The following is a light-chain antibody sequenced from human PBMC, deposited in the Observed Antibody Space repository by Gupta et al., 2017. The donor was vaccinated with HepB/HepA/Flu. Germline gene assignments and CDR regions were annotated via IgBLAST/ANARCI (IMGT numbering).Light chain of an antibody. Sequence: EIVMTQSPATLSVSPGERATLSCRASESVSSNLAWYQQKPGQAPRLLIFGASTRATGIPARFSGSGSGTEFTLTINSLQSEDFAVYYCQQYNNWLPLYTFGQGTKLQIK. V-gene: IGKV3-15*01. CDR2: GAS. CDR3: QQYNNWLPLYT. J-gene: IGKJ2*01. CDR1: ESVSSN.